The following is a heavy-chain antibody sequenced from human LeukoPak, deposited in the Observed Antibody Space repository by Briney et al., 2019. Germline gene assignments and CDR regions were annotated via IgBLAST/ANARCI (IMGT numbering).Heavy chain of an antibody. CDR3: ARDRGYTSFDF. CDR1: GFTFSKYW. CDR2: TKPDGSQK. D-gene: IGHD5-18*01. J-gene: IGHJ4*02. Sequence: PGGSLRLSCAASGFTFSKYWMTWLRQAPGKGLEWAATTKPDGSQKYYVDSVKGRFFISRDNVKDSLYLQMDSLRADDTAVYYCARDRGYTSFDFWGQGTLVAVSS. V-gene: IGHV3-7*01.